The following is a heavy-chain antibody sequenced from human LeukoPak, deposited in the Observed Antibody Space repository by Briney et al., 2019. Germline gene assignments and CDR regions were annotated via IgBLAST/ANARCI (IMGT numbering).Heavy chain of an antibody. V-gene: IGHV3-23*01. D-gene: IGHD3-22*01. J-gene: IGHJ4*02. Sequence: RPGGSLRLSCAASGFTFSNYAMSWVRQAPGKGLEWVSGISGSGTSTYYADSVKGRFTISRDNSKNTLYLQMNSLRAEDTAVYYCASRNYYDSSGYYYYFDYWGQGILVTVSS. CDR2: ISGSGTST. CDR3: ASRNYYDSSGYYYYFDY. CDR1: GFTFSNYA.